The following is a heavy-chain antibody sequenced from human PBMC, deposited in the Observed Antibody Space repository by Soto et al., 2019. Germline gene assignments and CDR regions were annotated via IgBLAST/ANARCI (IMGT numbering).Heavy chain of an antibody. CDR2: ISDSGGST. Sequence: EVQLLESGGGLVQPGGSLRLSCAASGFTFSSYAMSWVRPAPGKGLEWVSGISDSGGSTYYADAVKGRFTISSDSSKNTLDLQMTRLRGEDTAEYFCAEWGLVVVTSSPICDYWGQVTLVTVSS. D-gene: IGHD3-22*01. CDR1: GFTFSSYA. CDR3: AEWGLVVVTSSPICDY. J-gene: IGHJ4*02. V-gene: IGHV3-23*01.